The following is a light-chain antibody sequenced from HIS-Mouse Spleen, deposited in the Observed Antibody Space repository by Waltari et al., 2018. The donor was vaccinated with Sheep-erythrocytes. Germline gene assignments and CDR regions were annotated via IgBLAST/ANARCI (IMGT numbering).Light chain of an antibody. CDR2: YDD. CDR1: SPNIGNNA. J-gene: IGLJ3*02. V-gene: IGLV1-36*01. Sequence: QSVLTQPPSVSEAPRQRVTISCSGSSPNIGNNALHWYQQLPGKAPKLLIYYDDLLPSGVSDRFSGSKSGTSASLAISGLQSEDEADYYCAAWDDSLNGWVFGGGTKLTVL. CDR3: AAWDDSLNGWV.